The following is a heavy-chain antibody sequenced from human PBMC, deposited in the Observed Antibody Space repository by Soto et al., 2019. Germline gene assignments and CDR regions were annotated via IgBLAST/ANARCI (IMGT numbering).Heavy chain of an antibody. CDR3: ARDSGLYDGNVLDY. V-gene: IGHV1-18*01. CDR1: GYTFNLYG. J-gene: IGHJ4*02. CDR2: ISGYNGNT. D-gene: IGHD6-19*01. Sequence: ASVKVSCKASGYTFNLYGITWVRQAPGQGLEWMGWISGYNGNTNYAQKFQDRVTMTTDTSTSTAYMELRSLRSDDTAVYYCARDSGLYDGNVLDYWGQGTLVTVSS.